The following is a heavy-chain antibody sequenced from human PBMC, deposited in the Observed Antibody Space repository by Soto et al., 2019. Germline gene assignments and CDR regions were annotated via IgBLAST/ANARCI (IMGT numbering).Heavy chain of an antibody. CDR1: GFTFSSYG. V-gene: IGHV3-30*18. Sequence: GGSLRLSCAASGFTFSSYGMHWVRQAPGKGLEWVAVISYDGSNKYYADSVKGRFTISRDNSKNTLYLQMNSLRAEDTAVYYCAKFGVPTWGQGTMVTVSS. CDR3: AKFGVPT. J-gene: IGHJ3*01. D-gene: IGHD3-16*01. CDR2: ISYDGSNK.